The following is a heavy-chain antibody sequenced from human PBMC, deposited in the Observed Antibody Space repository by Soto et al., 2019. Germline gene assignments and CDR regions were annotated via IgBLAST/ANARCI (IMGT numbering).Heavy chain of an antibody. V-gene: IGHV1-3*01. J-gene: IGHJ5*02. D-gene: IGHD3-9*01. CDR3: ARDRGYDILTGYTQNNWFDP. CDR2: INAGNGNT. CDR1: GYTFTSYA. Sequence: ASVKVSCKASGYTFTSYAMHWVRQAPGQRLEWMGWINAGNGNTKYSQNFQGRVTITRDTSASTAYMELSSLRSEDTAVYYCARDRGYDILTGYTQNNWFDPWGQGTLVTVSS.